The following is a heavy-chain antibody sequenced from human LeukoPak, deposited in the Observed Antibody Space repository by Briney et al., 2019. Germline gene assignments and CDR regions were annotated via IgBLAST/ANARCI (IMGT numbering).Heavy chain of an antibody. Sequence: SETLSLTSTVSGGSISSSFYYWGWIRQPPGKGLEWIGSIYFSGNTYYNPFLNSRVTISVDTSKNDFSLQLSSVTAADTAVYYCARVKRASSVTIFGVVPDYWGQGTLVTVSS. V-gene: IGHV4-39*02. J-gene: IGHJ4*02. CDR3: ARVKRASSVTIFGVVPDY. D-gene: IGHD3-3*01. CDR1: GGSISSSFYY. CDR2: IYFSGNT.